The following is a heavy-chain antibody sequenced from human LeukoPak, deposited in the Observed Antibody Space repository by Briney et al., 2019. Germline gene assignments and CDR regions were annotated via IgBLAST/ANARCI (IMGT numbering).Heavy chain of an antibody. CDR1: GGSISSHY. V-gene: IGHV4-59*11. D-gene: IGHD3-10*01. CDR3: ARGSV. Sequence: KSSETLSLTCTVSGGSISSHYWSWIRQPPGKGLEWIGYIYYSGSTNYNPSLKSRVTISVDTSKNQFSLKLSSVTAADTAVYYCARGSVWGQGTLVTVSS. CDR2: IYYSGST. J-gene: IGHJ4*02.